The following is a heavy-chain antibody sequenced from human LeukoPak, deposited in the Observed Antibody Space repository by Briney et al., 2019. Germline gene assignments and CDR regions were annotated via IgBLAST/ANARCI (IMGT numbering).Heavy chain of an antibody. CDR1: GGSISNDGYY. CDR3: GRDLTGDQFFDP. D-gene: IGHD7-27*01. CDR2: IYYSGST. J-gene: IGHJ5*02. V-gene: IGHV4-31*03. Sequence: SETLSLTCNVSGGSISNDGYYWSWIRQHPGKGLEWLGYIYYSGSTYYNPSLKSRVTLSVDASKSQFSLRRSSVTAADTAVYYCGRDLTGDQFFDPWGQGTLVTVSS.